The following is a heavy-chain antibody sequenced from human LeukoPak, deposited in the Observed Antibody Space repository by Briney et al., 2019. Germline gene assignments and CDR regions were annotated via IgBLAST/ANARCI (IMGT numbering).Heavy chain of an antibody. Sequence: ASVKVSCKASGGTFSSYAISWVRQAPGQGLEWMGRINPNSGGTNYAQKFQGRVTMTRDTSISTAYMELSRLRSDDTAVYYCAREVGIRPRRILYWGQGTLVTVSS. V-gene: IGHV1-2*06. CDR3: AREVGIRPRRILY. D-gene: IGHD1-14*01. CDR2: INPNSGGT. J-gene: IGHJ4*02. CDR1: GGTFSSYA.